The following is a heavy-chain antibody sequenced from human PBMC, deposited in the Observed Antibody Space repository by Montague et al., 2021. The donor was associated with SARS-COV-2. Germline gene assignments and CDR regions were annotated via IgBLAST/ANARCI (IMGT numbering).Heavy chain of an antibody. CDR2: IYYSGST. CDR3: ARGSGWMGNAFDI. Sequence: SDSLSLTHTVSGRSISSYYWSWIRQPPGKGLEWIGYIYYSGSTNYNPSLKSRVTISVDTSKNQFSLKLSSVTAADTAVYYCARGSGWMGNAFDIWGQGTMVTVSS. CDR1: GRSISSYY. D-gene: IGHD6-19*01. V-gene: IGHV4-59*07. J-gene: IGHJ3*02.